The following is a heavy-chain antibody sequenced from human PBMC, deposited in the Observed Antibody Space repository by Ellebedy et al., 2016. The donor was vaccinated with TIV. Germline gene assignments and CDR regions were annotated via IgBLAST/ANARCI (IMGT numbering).Heavy chain of an antibody. CDR2: IYYSGST. CDR3: ARGGALLWFGESPYYFDY. CDR1: GGSISSSSYY. J-gene: IGHJ4*02. Sequence: SETLSLTXTVSGGSISSSSYYWGWIRQPPGKGLEWIGSIYYSGSTYYNPSLKSRVTISVDTSKNQFSLKLSSVTAADTAVYYCARGGALLWFGESPYYFDYWGQGTLVTVSS. V-gene: IGHV4-39*01. D-gene: IGHD3-10*01.